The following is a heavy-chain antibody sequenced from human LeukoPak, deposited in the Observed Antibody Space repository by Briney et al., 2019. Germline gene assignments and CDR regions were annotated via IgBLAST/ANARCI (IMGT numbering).Heavy chain of an antibody. CDR1: GGSINSSSYY. J-gene: IGHJ4*02. D-gene: IGHD1-26*01. Sequence: PSETLSLTCTVSGGSINSSSYYWGWIRQPPGKGLEWIGSIYYSGSTYYNPSLKSRVTISVDTSKNQFSLELSSVTAADTAVYYCARARRPWELLRFDYWGQGTLVTVSS. V-gene: IGHV4-39*01. CDR3: ARARRPWELLRFDY. CDR2: IYYSGST.